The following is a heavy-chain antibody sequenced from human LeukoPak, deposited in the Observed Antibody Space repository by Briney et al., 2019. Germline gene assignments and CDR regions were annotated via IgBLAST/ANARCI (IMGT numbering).Heavy chain of an antibody. CDR2: IRQDGDTK. D-gene: IGHD6-13*01. CDR1: GFPFNAYW. V-gene: IGHV3-7*03. J-gene: IGHJ4*02. CDR3: ARSLPYGTTWYGRSDF. Sequence: GGSLRLSCAASGFPFNAYWMTWVRQAPGKGLEWVANIRQDGDTKYYVDSMKGRFTISRDNAMNSLYLQMNSLRAEDTAIYYCARSLPYGTTWYGRSDFWGQGTLVTVSS.